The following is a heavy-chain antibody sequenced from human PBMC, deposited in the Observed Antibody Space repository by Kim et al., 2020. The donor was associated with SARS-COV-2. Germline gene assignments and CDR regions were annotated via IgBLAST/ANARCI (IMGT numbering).Heavy chain of an antibody. D-gene: IGHD3-3*01. Sequence: VDSVKGRFTISRDNAKNSLYLQMNSLRAEDTAVYYCARDRIAGVATPFDYWGQGTLVTVSS. J-gene: IGHJ4*02. CDR3: ARDRIAGVATPFDY. V-gene: IGHV3-7*03.